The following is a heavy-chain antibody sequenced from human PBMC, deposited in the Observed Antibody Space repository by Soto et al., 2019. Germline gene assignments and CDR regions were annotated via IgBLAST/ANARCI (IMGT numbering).Heavy chain of an antibody. CDR2: IGGRGGNA. CDR3: AKARHSGDFAGSYDS. V-gene: IGHV3-23*01. J-gene: IGHJ5*02. D-gene: IGHD2-21*02. CDR1: GFSFIDYA. Sequence: GGSLRLSCVPSGFSFIDYAINWVRQVPGRGLEYVAGIGGRGGNAFYADSMKGRFSISRDNSKNTVYLHMHNLRVDDSAMYYCAKARHSGDFAGSYDSWGQGTLVTVSS.